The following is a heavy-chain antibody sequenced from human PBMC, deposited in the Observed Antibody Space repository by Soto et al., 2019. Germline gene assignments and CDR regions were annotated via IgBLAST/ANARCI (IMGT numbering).Heavy chain of an antibody. CDR3: AREGMTTDH. D-gene: IGHD4-17*01. V-gene: IGHV3-11*01. CDR2: IGPSASSI. J-gene: IGHJ4*02. CDR1: GFTFSDHY. Sequence: GGSLRLSCAASGFTFSDHYMSWIRQAPGKGPEWVSYIGPSASSILYAGSVKGRFTISRDNAKSSLYLQMNSLRAEDTAVYYCAREGMTTDHWGQGTLVTVSS.